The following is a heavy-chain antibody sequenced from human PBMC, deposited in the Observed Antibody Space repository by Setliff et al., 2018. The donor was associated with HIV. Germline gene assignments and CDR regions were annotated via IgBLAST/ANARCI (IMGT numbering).Heavy chain of an antibody. CDR1: GYTFDAKY. Sequence: ASVKVSCKTSGYTFDAKYIHWARQAPGQGLECMGWINPNSGGTNYARKFQGRVTMTRDTSISTAYMELNSLRSDDTAVYYCATAGGRSWFDPWGPGTLVTVSS. D-gene: IGHD3-16*01. CDR3: ATAGGRSWFDP. CDR2: INPNSGGT. J-gene: IGHJ5*02. V-gene: IGHV1-2*02.